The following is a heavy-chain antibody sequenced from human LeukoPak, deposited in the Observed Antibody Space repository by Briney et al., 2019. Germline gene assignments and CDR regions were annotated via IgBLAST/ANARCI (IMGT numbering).Heavy chain of an antibody. D-gene: IGHD5-18*01. Sequence: SETLSLTCTVSGGSISRYYWSWIRQPPGKGLEWIGYFYYIGSTYYNPSLKSRVTISADTSKNQFSLKLSSVTAADTAVYYCARNPRGYSLAGSTNYFDYWGQGTLVTVSS. V-gene: IGHV4-59*08. CDR1: GGSISRYY. J-gene: IGHJ4*02. CDR2: FYYIGST. CDR3: ARNPRGYSLAGSTNYFDY.